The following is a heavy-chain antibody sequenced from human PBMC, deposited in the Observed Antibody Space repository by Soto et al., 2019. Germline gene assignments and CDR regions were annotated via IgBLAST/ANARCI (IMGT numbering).Heavy chain of an antibody. CDR1: GSSISSYY. V-gene: IGHV4-59*08. CDR3: ARLRGSGSYYVDY. CDR2: IYYTGST. D-gene: IGHD3-10*01. J-gene: IGHJ4*02. Sequence: PSETLSLTCTVSGSSISSYYGSWIRQPPGEGLEWIGYIYYTGSTNYNPSLQSRVTMSVDTSKNQFSLKLSSVTAADTAVYYCARLRGSGSYYVDYWGQGTLVTVSS.